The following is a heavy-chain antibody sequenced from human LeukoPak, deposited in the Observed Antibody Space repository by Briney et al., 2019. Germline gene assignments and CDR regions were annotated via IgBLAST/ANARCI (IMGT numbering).Heavy chain of an antibody. V-gene: IGHV4-39*01. J-gene: IGHJ4*02. D-gene: IGHD6-13*01. CDR2: FYFSGST. CDR3: ASASSSWSYFAY. Sequence: SETLSLTCTVSGGSITSSSYYWGWIRQPPGKGLEWIGTFYFSGSTYYNPSLKSRVTISVDTSKNQFSLKLSSVSAADTAVYYCASASSSWSYFAYWGQGTLVTVSS. CDR1: GGSITSSSYY.